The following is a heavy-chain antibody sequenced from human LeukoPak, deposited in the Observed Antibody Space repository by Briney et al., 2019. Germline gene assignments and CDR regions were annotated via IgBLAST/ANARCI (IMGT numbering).Heavy chain of an antibody. J-gene: IGHJ5*02. CDR3: ARIAIPGRHYFDP. D-gene: IGHD2-2*02. Sequence: ASVKVSCKASGYSFTDYSMHWVRQAPGQGLEWMGWISPNSAGTDYAQEFRGRVTMTRDTSISTAYMELSRLRSDDTAVYYCARIAIPGRHYFDPWGQGTLVTVSS. CDR1: GYSFTDYS. CDR2: ISPNSAGT. V-gene: IGHV1-2*02.